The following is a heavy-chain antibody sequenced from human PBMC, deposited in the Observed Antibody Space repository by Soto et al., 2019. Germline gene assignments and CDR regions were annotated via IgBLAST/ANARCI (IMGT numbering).Heavy chain of an antibody. CDR1: GYSFTSYW. J-gene: IGHJ3*02. CDR2: IYPGDSDT. CDR3: ARQREWAAAGDAFDI. V-gene: IGHV5-51*01. D-gene: IGHD6-13*01. Sequence: GESLKISCNGSGYSFTSYWIGWVRQMPGKGLEWMGIIYPGDSDTRYSPSFQGQVTISADKSVSTAYLQWSSLKASDTAMYYCARQREWAAAGDAFDIWGQGTMVTVSS.